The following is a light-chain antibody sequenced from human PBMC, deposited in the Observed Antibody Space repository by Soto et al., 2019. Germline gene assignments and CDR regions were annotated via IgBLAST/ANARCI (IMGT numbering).Light chain of an antibody. CDR1: SSDVGDNY. J-gene: IGLJ1*01. CDR3: RAYGGSNNFV. V-gene: IGLV2-8*01. CDR2: EVS. Sequence: QSALTQPPSASGSPGQSVTISCTGTSSDVGDNYVSWYQQHLCKAPKLIICEVSQRPSGVPDRFSGSKSGNTASLTVSGLQTEDEAEYYCRAYGGSNNFVFGSGTKLPVL.